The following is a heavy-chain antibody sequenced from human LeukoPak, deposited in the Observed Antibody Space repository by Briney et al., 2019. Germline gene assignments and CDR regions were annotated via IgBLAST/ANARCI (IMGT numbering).Heavy chain of an antibody. J-gene: IGHJ4*02. CDR3: ASSYYDSSGFFDY. CDR1: GFTFSSYA. D-gene: IGHD3-22*01. CDR2: ISGISGSGGST. Sequence: GGSLRLSCAASGFTFSSYAMSWVRQAPGKGLEWVSGISGISGSGGSTYYADSAKGRFIISRDNSKNTLYLQMNSLRAEDTAVYYCASSYYDSSGFFDYWGQGTLVTVSP. V-gene: IGHV3-23*01.